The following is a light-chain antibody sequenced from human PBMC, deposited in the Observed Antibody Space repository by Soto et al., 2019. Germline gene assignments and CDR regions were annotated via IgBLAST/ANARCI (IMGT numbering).Light chain of an antibody. V-gene: IGKV3-15*01. CDR2: YAS. J-gene: IGKJ5*01. Sequence: EIMMTQSPATLSVSPGESATLSCRASQSVRNNLAWYQHKPGQAPRLLIYYASTSATGIPARFSGSGSVTDFTLTICSPLSEDFALYYYQQYNDWPPITCGQRTRLEIK. CDR3: QQYNDWPPIT. CDR1: QSVRNN.